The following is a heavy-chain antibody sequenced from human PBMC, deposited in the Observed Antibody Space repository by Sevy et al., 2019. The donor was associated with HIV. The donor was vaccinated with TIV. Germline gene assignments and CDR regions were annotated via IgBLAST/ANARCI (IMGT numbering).Heavy chain of an antibody. CDR3: ARDGVGYTAMGPFVY. Sequence: GGSLRLSCAASGFTFSSYAMHWVRQAPGKGLEWVAVISYDGSNKYYADSVKGRFTISRDNSKNTLYLQMNSLRAEDTAVYYCARDGVGYTAMGPFVYWGQGTLVTVSS. CDR2: ISYDGSNK. CDR1: GFTFSSYA. V-gene: IGHV3-30-3*01. J-gene: IGHJ4*02. D-gene: IGHD5-18*01.